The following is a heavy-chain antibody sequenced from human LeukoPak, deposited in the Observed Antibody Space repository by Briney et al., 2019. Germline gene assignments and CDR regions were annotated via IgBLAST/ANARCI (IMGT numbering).Heavy chain of an antibody. J-gene: IGHJ4*02. D-gene: IGHD6-19*01. CDR1: GFTFSSNW. CDR2: IKQDGSEK. V-gene: IGHV3-7*01. Sequence: GGSLRLSCAASGFTFSSNWMNWVRQAPGKGLEWVANIKQDGSEKYHVDSVEGRFTISRDNAKNSVYLQMNSLRAEDTAVYYCARDSGCGNDYWGQGTLVTVSS. CDR3: ARDSGCGNDY.